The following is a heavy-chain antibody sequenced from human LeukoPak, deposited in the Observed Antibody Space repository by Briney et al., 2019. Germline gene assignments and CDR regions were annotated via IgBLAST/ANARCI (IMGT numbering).Heavy chain of an antibody. D-gene: IGHD4-17*01. V-gene: IGHV3-7*01. CDR2: IKQDGGEK. CDR1: GFTFSDYW. J-gene: IGHJ5*02. Sequence: GGSLRLSXAGSGFTFSDYWMSWVRQAPGKGLEWVANIKQDGGEKYCVDSLKGRFTISRDNAKNSLYLQMNSLRAEDTAVYYCARGDYGDYARFDPWGQGTLVTVSS. CDR3: ARGDYGDYARFDP.